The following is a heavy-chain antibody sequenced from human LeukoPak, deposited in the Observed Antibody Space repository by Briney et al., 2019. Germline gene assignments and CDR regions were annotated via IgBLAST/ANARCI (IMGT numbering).Heavy chain of an antibody. CDR2: ISAYNGNT. V-gene: IGHV1-18*01. J-gene: IGHJ4*02. D-gene: IGHD2-15*01. CDR3: ARDAATFVVVVAATRFLDY. Sequence: ASVKVSCKASGYTCTSYGISWVRQAPGQGLEWMGWISAYNGNTNYAQKLQGRVTMTTDTSTSTAYMELRSLRSDDTAVYYCARDAATFVVVVAATRFLDYWGQGPLVTVSS. CDR1: GYTCTSYG.